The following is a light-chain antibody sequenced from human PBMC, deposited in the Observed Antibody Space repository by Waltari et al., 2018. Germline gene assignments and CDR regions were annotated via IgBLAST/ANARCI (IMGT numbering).Light chain of an antibody. CDR2: VGTGGIGG. CDR3: GADHGTGSNFAVV. CDR1: SGYSTYK. J-gene: IGLJ2*01. V-gene: IGLV9-49*02. Sequence: QPVLTQPPSVSASLGASVTLTCTLSSGYSTYKVDWYQQRPGKGPRFVMRVGTGGIGGSGGVGITGRFSGLCTGLSRGLSIKNVQDEDESDYHCGADHGTGSNFAVVFGGGTKLTVL.